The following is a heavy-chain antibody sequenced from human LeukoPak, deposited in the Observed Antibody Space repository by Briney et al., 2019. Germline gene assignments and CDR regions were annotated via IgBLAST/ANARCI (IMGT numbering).Heavy chain of an antibody. CDR2: IIPIFGTA. J-gene: IGHJ4*02. CDR3: ARELGEALHYFDY. Sequence: SVKVSCKASGGTFSSYAISWVRQAPGQGLEWMGGIIPIFGTANYAQKFQGRVTITADESTSTAYMELSSLRSEDTAVYYCARELGEALHYFDYWGRGSLVTVSS. V-gene: IGHV1-69*13. D-gene: IGHD2-21*01. CDR1: GGTFSSYA.